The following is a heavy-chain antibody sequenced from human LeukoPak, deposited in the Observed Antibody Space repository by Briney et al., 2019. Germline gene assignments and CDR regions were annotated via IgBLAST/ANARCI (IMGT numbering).Heavy chain of an antibody. D-gene: IGHD2-21*02. CDR3: ARALAYCGGDCYPDYYYYYYMDV. CDR1: GYTFTGYY. V-gene: IGHV1-18*04. Sequence: GASVKVSCKASGYTFTGYYMHWVRQAPGQGLEWMGWISAYNGNTNYAQKLQGRVTMTTDTSTSTAYMELRSLRSDDTAVYYCARALAYCGGDCYPDYYYYYYMDVWGKGTTVTISS. J-gene: IGHJ6*03. CDR2: ISAYNGNT.